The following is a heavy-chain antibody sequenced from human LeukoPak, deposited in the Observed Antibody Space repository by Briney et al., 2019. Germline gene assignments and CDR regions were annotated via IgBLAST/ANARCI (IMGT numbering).Heavy chain of an antibody. D-gene: IGHD6-6*01. V-gene: IGHV1-18*01. CDR1: GYTFTTYG. CDR2: ISAYNGNT. Sequence: ASVKVSCKASGYTFTTYGISWVRQAPGQGLEWMGWISAYNGNTNYAQKLQGRVTMTTDTSTSTAYMELRSLRSDDTAVYYCARDLIAARPNCYDPWGQGTLVTVSS. J-gene: IGHJ5*02. CDR3: ARDLIAARPNCYDP.